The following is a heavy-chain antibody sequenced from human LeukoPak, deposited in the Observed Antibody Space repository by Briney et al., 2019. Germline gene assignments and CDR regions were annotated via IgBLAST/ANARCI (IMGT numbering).Heavy chain of an antibody. CDR1: GFTFSTYS. CDR3: AGDVGDSSGYYQFDY. D-gene: IGHD3-22*01. Sequence: PGGSLRLSCAASGFTFSTYSMNWVRQSPGKGLEWVSSISYSSSHIYYADSVKGRFTISRDNTKNSLYLQMSSLRAEDTAVYYCAGDVGDSSGYYQFDYWGQGTLVTVSS. V-gene: IGHV3-21*01. CDR2: ISYSSSHI. J-gene: IGHJ4*02.